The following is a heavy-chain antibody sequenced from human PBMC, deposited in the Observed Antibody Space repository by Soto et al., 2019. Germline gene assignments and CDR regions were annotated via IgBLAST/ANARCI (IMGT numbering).Heavy chain of an antibody. CDR2: MSGSGSST. V-gene: IGHV3-23*01. Sequence: VQLLESGGGLVQPGGSLRLSCVASGFTFSFYAMSWVRQAPGKGLEWVSGMSGSGSSTYDGDSVKGRFTISRDTSKNTLYLQMNSRRAEDTAVYYCAKDQRYNSNWTSYGMDVWGQGTTVTVSS. CDR3: AKDQRYNSNWTSYGMDV. CDR1: GFTFSFYA. J-gene: IGHJ6*02. D-gene: IGHD6-13*01.